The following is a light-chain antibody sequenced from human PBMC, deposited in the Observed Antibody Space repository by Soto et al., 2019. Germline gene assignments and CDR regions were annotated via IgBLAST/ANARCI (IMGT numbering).Light chain of an antibody. CDR2: GAS. Sequence: EIVMTQSPATLSVSPGERATLSCRASQSVSSNLAWYQQKPGQAPRLLIYGASTRATGIPARFSGSGSGTEFTLTISSLQSEDFAFYYCQQYNNSPATFGQGTKVEIK. V-gene: IGKV3-15*01. CDR3: QQYNNSPAT. J-gene: IGKJ1*01. CDR1: QSVSSN.